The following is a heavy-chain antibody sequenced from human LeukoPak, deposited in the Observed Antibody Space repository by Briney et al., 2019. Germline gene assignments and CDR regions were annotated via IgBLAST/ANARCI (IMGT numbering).Heavy chain of an antibody. CDR3: ARHGASEDSWILGLQMYGYYYYMDV. CDR2: LSHSGST. D-gene: IGHD5-18*01. Sequence: SETLSLTCTVSAYSISSGYYWGWIRQPPGKGLEWIGSLSHSGSTYYNPSLKSRVTISVDTSKNQFSLKLSSVTAADTAVYYCARHGASEDSWILGLQMYGYYYYMDVWGKGTTVTISS. CDR1: AYSISSGYY. V-gene: IGHV4-38-2*02. J-gene: IGHJ6*03.